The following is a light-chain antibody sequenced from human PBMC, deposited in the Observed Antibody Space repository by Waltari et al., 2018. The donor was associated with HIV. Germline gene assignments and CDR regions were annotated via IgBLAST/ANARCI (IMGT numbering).Light chain of an antibody. Sequence: QSALTQPRSVSGSPGQSVTISYTGTSSDVGAYNYVSWYQQPPGKAPKLIIYDVSVRPSGVPDRFSGSKSGNTASLTISGLQAEDEADYYCCSYAGSYTWVFGGGTRLTVL. CDR1: SSDVGAYNY. CDR3: CSYAGSYTWV. CDR2: DVS. V-gene: IGLV2-11*01. J-gene: IGLJ3*02.